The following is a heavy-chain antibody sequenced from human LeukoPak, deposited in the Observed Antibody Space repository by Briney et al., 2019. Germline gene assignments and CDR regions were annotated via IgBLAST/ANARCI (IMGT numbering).Heavy chain of an antibody. D-gene: IGHD3-9*01. CDR2: IISKTDGGTT. V-gene: IGHV3-15*01. Sequence: GGSLRLSCAASGFTFSNAWMSWVRQAPGKGLEWVGRIISKTDGGTTDNAGPVKGRFTISRDDSKNTLYLQMNSLKTDCTAVYYWTTDLGAISYDYYFGMDVWGQGTTVTVSS. CDR1: GFTFSNAW. CDR3: TTDLGAISYDYYFGMDV. J-gene: IGHJ6*02.